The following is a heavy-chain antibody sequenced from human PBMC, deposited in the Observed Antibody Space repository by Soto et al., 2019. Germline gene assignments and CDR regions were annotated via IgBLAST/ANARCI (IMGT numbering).Heavy chain of an antibody. Sequence: EVQLVESGGGLVQAGGSLRLSCAASGFSLSSHSMNWVRQAPGKGLEWISYISGSGETTYRADSVEGRFFTSIANSNNLVYLQMNNLSDDYTALYHCARGTSLGYYSYGMDVWGQGTTVTVSS. V-gene: IGHV3-48*02. J-gene: IGHJ6*02. D-gene: IGHD3-3*01. CDR1: GFSLSSHS. CDR2: ISGSGETT. CDR3: ARGTSLGYYSYGMDV.